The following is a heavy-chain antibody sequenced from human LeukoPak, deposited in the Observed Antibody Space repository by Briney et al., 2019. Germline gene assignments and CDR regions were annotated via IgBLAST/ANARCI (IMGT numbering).Heavy chain of an antibody. CDR3: TTVIAAAGLPYFDY. J-gene: IGHJ4*02. CDR1: GFTFSNAW. V-gene: IGHV3-15*01. Sequence: GSLRLSCAASGFTFSNAWMSWVRQAPGKGLEWVGRIKSKTDGGTTDYAAPVKGRFTISRDDSKNTLYLQMNSPKTEDTAVYYCTTVIAAAGLPYFDYWGQGTLVTVSS. CDR2: IKSKTDGGTT. D-gene: IGHD6-13*01.